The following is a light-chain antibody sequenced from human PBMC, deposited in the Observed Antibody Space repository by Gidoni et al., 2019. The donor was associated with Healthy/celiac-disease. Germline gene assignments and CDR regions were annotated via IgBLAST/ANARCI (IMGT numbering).Light chain of an antibody. J-gene: IGKJ1*01. V-gene: IGKV3-20*01. CDR2: GAS. Sequence: ILLTHSPGTLSLSPGERATLSCRASQSVSSSYLAWYQQKPGQAPRLLIYGASSRATGIPDRFSGSGSGTDFTLTISRLEPEDFAVYYCQQYGSSRTFGQGTKVEIK. CDR1: QSVSSSY. CDR3: QQYGSSRT.